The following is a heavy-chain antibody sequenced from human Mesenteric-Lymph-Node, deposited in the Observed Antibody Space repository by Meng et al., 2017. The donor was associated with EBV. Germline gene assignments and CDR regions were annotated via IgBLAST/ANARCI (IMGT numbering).Heavy chain of an antibody. CDR2: MYYNWNT. D-gene: IGHD3/OR15-3a*01. Sequence: QLQVWGPGLGIATRPLSLTVDVSGCSISSSSYYWGWISQSPDRGLGWMGSMYYNWNTSYNPSLKSRVTISVDTSKNQFSLTVTSVTAADTAVYYCARRDWTGNYADLDCWGQGTLVTVSS. J-gene: IGHJ4*02. CDR3: ARRDWTGNYADLDC. CDR1: GCSISSSSYY. V-gene: IGHV4-39*01.